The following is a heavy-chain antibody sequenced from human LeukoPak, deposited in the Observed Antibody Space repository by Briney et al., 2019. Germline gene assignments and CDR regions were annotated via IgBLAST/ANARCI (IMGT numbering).Heavy chain of an antibody. V-gene: IGHV3-23*01. CDR1: GFTFSSYA. CDR3: AKKGGRPVWFGDLLFDY. Sequence: PGGSLRLSCAASGFTFSSYAMSWVRQAPGKGLEWVSAISGSGGSTYYADSVKGRFTISRDNSKNTLYLQMNGLRAEDTAVYYCAKKGGRPVWFGDLLFDYWGQGTLVTVSS. CDR2: ISGSGGST. D-gene: IGHD3-10*01. J-gene: IGHJ4*02.